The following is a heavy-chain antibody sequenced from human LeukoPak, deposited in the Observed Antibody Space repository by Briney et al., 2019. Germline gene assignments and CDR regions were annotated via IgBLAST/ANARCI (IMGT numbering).Heavy chain of an antibody. CDR3: ARDGADYDILTGPRDFYYYCYMDV. Sequence: SVKVSCKASGGTFSSFAISWVRQAPGQGLEWMGGIIPIFGTANYAQKFQGRVTITTDESTSTAYMELSSLRSEDTAVYYCARDGADYDILTGPRDFYYYCYMDVWGKGTTVTVSS. J-gene: IGHJ6*03. D-gene: IGHD3-9*01. V-gene: IGHV1-69*05. CDR2: IIPIFGTA. CDR1: GGTFSSFA.